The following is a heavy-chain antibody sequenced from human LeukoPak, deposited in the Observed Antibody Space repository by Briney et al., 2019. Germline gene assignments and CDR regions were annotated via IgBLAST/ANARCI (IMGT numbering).Heavy chain of an antibody. V-gene: IGHV3-53*05. CDR2: IYSGGST. J-gene: IGHJ3*02. CDR3: AKDQPEFDAFDI. Sequence: GGSLRLSCAASGFTVSSNYMSWVRQAPGKGLEWVSVIYSGGSTYYADSVKGRFTISRDNSKNTLYLQMNSLRAEDTAVYYCAKDQPEFDAFDIWGQGTMVTVSS. CDR1: GFTVSSNY.